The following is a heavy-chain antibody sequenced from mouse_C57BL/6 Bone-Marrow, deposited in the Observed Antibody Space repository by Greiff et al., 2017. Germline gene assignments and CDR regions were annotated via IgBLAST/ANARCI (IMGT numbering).Heavy chain of an antibody. CDR3: TTVVADAMDY. CDR1: GFNIKDDY. CDR2: IDPENGDT. V-gene: IGHV14-4*01. D-gene: IGHD1-1*01. J-gene: IGHJ4*01. Sequence: EVQLQQSGAELVRPGASVKLSCTASGFNIKDDYMHWVKQRPEQGLEWIGWIDPENGDTEYASKFQGKATITADTSSNTAYLQLSSLTAEDTAVYYCTTVVADAMDYWGQGTSVTVSS.